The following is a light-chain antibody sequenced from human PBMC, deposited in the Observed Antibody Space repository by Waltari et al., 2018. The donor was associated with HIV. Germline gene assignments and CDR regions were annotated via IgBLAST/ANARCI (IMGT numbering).Light chain of an antibody. J-gene: IGKJ1*01. Sequence: EIVLTQSPGTLSLSPGDRATLSCRASQSVGSTYLAWYQQKSGQAPRLLIYDASSRATGIPDRFSGSGSGTDFTLTISRLEPEDFAVYYCQQYGSSPQTFGQGTKVDIK. CDR1: QSVGSTY. V-gene: IGKV3-20*01. CDR2: DAS. CDR3: QQYGSSPQT.